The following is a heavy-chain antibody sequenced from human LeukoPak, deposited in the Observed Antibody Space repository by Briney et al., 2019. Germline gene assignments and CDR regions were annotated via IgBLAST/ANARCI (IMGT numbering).Heavy chain of an antibody. J-gene: IGHJ3*02. V-gene: IGHV3-53*01. CDR3: AREMYSGMYNDAFDI. CDR2: IRIDGST. CDR1: GFTVSSNY. D-gene: IGHD1-26*01. Sequence: PGGSLRLSCTASGFTVSSNYMSWDRQAPGKGLEWVSVIRIDGSTNHADSVKGRFTISRDNSKNTLYLQMNNLRAEDTAMYYCAREMYSGMYNDAFDIWGQGTKVTVSS.